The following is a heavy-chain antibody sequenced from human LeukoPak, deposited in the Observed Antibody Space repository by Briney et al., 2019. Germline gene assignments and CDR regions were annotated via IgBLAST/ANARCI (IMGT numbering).Heavy chain of an antibody. J-gene: IGHJ3*02. CDR1: GFTFRSHD. V-gene: IGHV3-30*02. D-gene: IGHD2-8*01. Sequence: GGSLRPSCAASGFTFRSHDMHWVRQAPGKGLEWVTFVWFDGSDKKYADSVKGRFTISRDNSKNTLSLQMISLRAEDTAVYYCAKSLYPDAFDIWGPGTMVTVS. CDR3: AKSLYPDAFDI. CDR2: VWFDGSDK.